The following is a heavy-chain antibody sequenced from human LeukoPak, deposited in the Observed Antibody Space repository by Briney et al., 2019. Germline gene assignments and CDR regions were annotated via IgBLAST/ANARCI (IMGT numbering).Heavy chain of an antibody. CDR1: GYTFTGYY. CDR2: INPSSGGT. CDR3: ARAGVWDYSDSSGYHNAAFDI. V-gene: IGHV1-2*02. Sequence: GASVKVSCKASGYTFTGYYIHWVRQAPGQGLEWMGWINPSSGGTNYAQKFQGRVTVTRDTSTSTAYMDLSRLRSDDTAVYYCARAGVWDYSDSSGYHNAAFDIWGQGTMVTVSS. J-gene: IGHJ3*02. D-gene: IGHD3-22*01.